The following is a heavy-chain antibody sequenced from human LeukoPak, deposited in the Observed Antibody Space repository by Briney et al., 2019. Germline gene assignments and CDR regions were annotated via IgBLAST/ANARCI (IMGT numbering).Heavy chain of an antibody. V-gene: IGHV3-23*01. Sequence: GGSLRLSCAASGFTFSSYAMSWVRQAPGKGLEWVSAISGSGGSTYYADSVKGRFTISRDNSKNTLYLQMNSLRAEDTAVYYCAKDWNAYYYDSTLWDYWGQGTLVTVSS. D-gene: IGHD3-22*01. CDR2: ISGSGGST. CDR3: AKDWNAYYYDSTLWDY. CDR1: GFTFSSYA. J-gene: IGHJ4*02.